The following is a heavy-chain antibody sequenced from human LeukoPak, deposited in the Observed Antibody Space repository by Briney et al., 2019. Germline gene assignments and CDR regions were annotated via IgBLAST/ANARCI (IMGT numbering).Heavy chain of an antibody. CDR3: ARARSYSNYVGYYYYYMDV. J-gene: IGHJ6*03. CDR2: MNPNSGNT. V-gene: IGHV1-8*03. CDR1: GYTFTSYD. D-gene: IGHD4-11*01. Sequence: ASVKASCKASGYTFTSYDINWVRQATGQGLEWMGWMNPNSGNTGYAQKFQGRVTITRNTSISTAYMELSSLRSEDTAVYYCARARSYSNYVGYYYYYMDVWGKGTTVTVSS.